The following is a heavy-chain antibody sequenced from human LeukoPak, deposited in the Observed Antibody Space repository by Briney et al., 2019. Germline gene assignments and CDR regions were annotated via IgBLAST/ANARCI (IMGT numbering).Heavy chain of an antibody. CDR1: GFTFSSYS. CDR2: ISSGTSFI. J-gene: IGHJ6*03. D-gene: IGHD2-21*02. CDR3: ARGTTALMDV. V-gene: IGHV3-21*01. Sequence: PGGSLRLSCAASGFTFSSYSMNWVRQAPGKGLEWVSSISSGTSFIYYADSVKGRFTISRDNAKNSLYLQMSSLRAEDTAVYYCARGTTALMDVWGKGTTVTVSS.